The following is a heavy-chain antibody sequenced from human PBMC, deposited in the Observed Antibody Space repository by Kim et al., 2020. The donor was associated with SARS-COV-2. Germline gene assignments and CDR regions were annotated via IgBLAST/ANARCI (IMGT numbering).Heavy chain of an antibody. J-gene: IGHJ4*02. CDR2: ISSSSSYI. D-gene: IGHD2-2*01. CDR3: ARDEADIVVVPAQPGRDLDY. CDR1: GFTFSSYS. Sequence: GGSLRLSCAASGFTFSSYSMNWVRQAPGKGLEWVSSISSSSSYIYYADSVKGRFTISRDNAKNSLYLQMNSLRAEDTAVYYCARDEADIVVVPAQPGRDLDYWGQGTLVTVSS. V-gene: IGHV3-21*01.